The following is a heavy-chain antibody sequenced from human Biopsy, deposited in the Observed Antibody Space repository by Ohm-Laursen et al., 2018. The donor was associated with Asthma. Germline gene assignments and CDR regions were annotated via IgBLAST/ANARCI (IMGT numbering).Heavy chain of an antibody. CDR3: ARDYYDFWNRSVYTYFGMDV. J-gene: IGHJ6*02. V-gene: IGHV4-31*03. CDR1: GYSISNGGYY. D-gene: IGHD3-3*01. Sequence: SRTLSLTCSVSGYSISNGGYYWTWVRQRPGKGLEWIGNIYHRGNTKYNPSLKSRLSFSVDTSKNQFSLKLSSVTAADTAIYFCARDYYDFWNRSVYTYFGMDVWGRGTTVVVSS. CDR2: IYHRGNT.